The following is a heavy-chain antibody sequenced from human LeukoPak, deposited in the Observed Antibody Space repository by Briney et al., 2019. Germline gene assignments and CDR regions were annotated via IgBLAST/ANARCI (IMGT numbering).Heavy chain of an antibody. D-gene: IGHD2-15*01. CDR3: ARVVNLSFDY. CDR1: GXSFTTYW. J-gene: IGHJ4*02. V-gene: IGHV5-51*01. CDR2: VYPGDSDT. Sequence: GESLKISFKGSGXSFTTYWIAWVRQVPGRAVEWMGIVYPGDSDTRYSPSFEGQVTFSADKSINTAYLQWNSLKASDTAIYYCARVVNLSFDYWGQGTLVTASS.